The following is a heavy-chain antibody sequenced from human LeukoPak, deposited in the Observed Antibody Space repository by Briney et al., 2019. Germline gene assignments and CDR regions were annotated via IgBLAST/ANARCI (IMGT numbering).Heavy chain of an antibody. V-gene: IGHV3-30-3*01. CDR3: ARDRGGEGITPDFNFDY. J-gene: IGHJ4*02. Sequence: PGGSLRLSCAASGFTFSSYAMHWVRQAPGKGLEWVAVISYDGSNKYYADFVKGRFTISRDNSKNTLYLQMNSLRAEDTAVYYCARDRGGEGITPDFNFDYWGQGTLVTVSS. CDR2: ISYDGSNK. D-gene: IGHD3-10*01. CDR1: GFTFSSYA.